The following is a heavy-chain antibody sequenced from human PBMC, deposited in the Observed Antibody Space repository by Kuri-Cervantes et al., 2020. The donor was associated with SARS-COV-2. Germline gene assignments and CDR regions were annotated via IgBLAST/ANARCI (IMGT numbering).Heavy chain of an antibody. Sequence: GGSLRLSCAASGFTFSSYGMHWVRQAPGKGLEWVAVIWYDGSNKYYADSVKGRFTISRDNSKNTLYLQMNSLRAEDTAVYYCARDPGGDLLLQYYYGMDVWGQGTTVTDSS. D-gene: IGHD2-15*01. V-gene: IGHV3-33*01. CDR1: GFTFSSYG. J-gene: IGHJ6*02. CDR2: IWYDGSNK. CDR3: ARDPGGDLLLQYYYGMDV.